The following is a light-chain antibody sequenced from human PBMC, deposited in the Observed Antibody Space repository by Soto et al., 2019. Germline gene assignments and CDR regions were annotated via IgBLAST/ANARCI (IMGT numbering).Light chain of an antibody. CDR1: QSISTY. CDR3: KQSYSSPRT. CDR2: AAP. Sequence: DIHMTRSPSSLSASVGEMVTITCGESQSISTYLNWYQLKPGNAPKLLLSAAPGFQSEVPSNFSGSGSGTDFTLTISSLQPEDFATYSCKQSYSSPRTFGQGTKVDIK. J-gene: IGKJ1*01. V-gene: IGKV1-39*01.